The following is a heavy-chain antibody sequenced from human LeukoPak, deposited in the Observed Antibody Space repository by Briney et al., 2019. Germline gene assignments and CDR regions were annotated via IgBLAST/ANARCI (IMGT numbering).Heavy chain of an antibody. CDR3: ARDLTFDP. V-gene: IGHV4-61*02. J-gene: IGHJ5*02. Sequence: PSETLSLTCTVSGGSISSGSYYWSWIRQPAGKGLEWIGRIYTSGSTNYNPSLKSRVTISVDTSKNQFSLELSSVTAADTAVYYCARDLTFDPWGQGTLVTVSS. CDR1: GGSISSGSYY. CDR2: IYTSGST.